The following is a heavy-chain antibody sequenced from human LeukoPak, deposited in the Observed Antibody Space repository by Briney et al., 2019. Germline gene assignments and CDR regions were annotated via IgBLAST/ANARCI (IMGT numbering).Heavy chain of an antibody. CDR2: ISGSGGST. D-gene: IGHD3-10*01. Sequence: GGSLRLSCAASGFTFSSYAMSWVRQAPGKGLEWVSAISGSGGSTYHADSVKGRFTISRDNSKNTLYLQMNSLRAEDTAVYYCAKAPYYYGSGMNYWGQGTLVTVSS. CDR3: AKAPYYYGSGMNY. CDR1: GFTFSSYA. V-gene: IGHV3-23*01. J-gene: IGHJ4*02.